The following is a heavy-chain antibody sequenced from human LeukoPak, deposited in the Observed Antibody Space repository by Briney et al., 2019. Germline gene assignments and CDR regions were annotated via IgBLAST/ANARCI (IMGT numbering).Heavy chain of an antibody. D-gene: IGHD4-17*01. Sequence: PGGSLRLSCSASGFTLNSYAMGWVRQAPGKGLEWVSSISGSGGNTYYADSVEGRFTISRDNSKNTLYLQMNNLRAEDTAVYYCARGRGGDYVPSRFDYWGQGTLVTVSS. CDR3: ARGRGGDYVPSRFDY. J-gene: IGHJ4*02. CDR2: ISGSGGNT. V-gene: IGHV3-23*01. CDR1: GFTLNSYA.